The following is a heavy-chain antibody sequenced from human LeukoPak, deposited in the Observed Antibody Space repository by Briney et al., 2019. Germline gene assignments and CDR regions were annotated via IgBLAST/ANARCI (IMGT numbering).Heavy chain of an antibody. V-gene: IGHV1-18*01. Sequence: ASVKVSCKASGYSFTNYGISWVRQAPGQGLEWMRWISAYNGNPNYAQKLQGRVTMTTDTSTSTAYMELSSLRSEDTAVYYCARSHVVVPAVTPGYFDYWGQGTLVTVSS. CDR2: ISAYNGNP. D-gene: IGHD2-2*01. J-gene: IGHJ4*02. CDR3: ARSHVVVPAVTPGYFDY. CDR1: GYSFTNYG.